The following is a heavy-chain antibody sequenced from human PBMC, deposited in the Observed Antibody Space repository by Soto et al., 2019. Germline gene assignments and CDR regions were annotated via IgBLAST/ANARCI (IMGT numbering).Heavy chain of an antibody. Sequence: SVKVSCKASGGTFSSYAISWVRQAPGQGLEWMGGIIPIFGTANYAQKFQGRVTITADESTSTAYMELSSLRSEDTAVYYCARDTDYYDSSGLGAFDSWGQGTRVTVAS. CDR1: GGTFSSYA. CDR2: IIPIFGTA. CDR3: ARDTDYYDSSGLGAFDS. V-gene: IGHV1-69*13. J-gene: IGHJ3*02. D-gene: IGHD3-22*01.